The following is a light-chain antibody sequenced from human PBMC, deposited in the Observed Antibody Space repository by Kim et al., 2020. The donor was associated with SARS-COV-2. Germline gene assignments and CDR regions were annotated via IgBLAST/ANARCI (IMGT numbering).Light chain of an antibody. J-gene: IGLJ2*01. Sequence: GQSITISCTGTSSDVGGYNYVSWYQQHPGKAPKLMIYDVSKRPSGVSNRFSGSKSGNTASLTISGLQAEDEADYYCSSYTSSNTLVFGRGTKLTVL. CDR2: DVS. V-gene: IGLV2-14*04. CDR3: SSYTSSNTLV. CDR1: SSDVGGYNY.